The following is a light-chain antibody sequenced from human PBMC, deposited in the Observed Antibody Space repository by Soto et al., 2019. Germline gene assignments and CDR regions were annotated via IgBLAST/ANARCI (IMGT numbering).Light chain of an antibody. CDR2: DAS. CDR1: QSVSSNY. V-gene: IGKV3-20*01. Sequence: ILLTQSPDTVSLSPGERATLSCRASQSVSSNYLAWYQQKLGQAPRLLIYDASRRATGIPDRFSGSGSGTDFTLTISRLEPEDFVVYYCQQYGRSPTFGQGTKVDIK. CDR3: QQYGRSPT. J-gene: IGKJ1*01.